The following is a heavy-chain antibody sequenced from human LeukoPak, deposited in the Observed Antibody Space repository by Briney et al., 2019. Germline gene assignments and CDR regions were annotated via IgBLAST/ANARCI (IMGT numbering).Heavy chain of an antibody. V-gene: IGHV1-18*01. CDR3: TREDRIAAAGTGYYFDY. CDR1: GYTFTSYG. D-gene: IGHD6-13*01. Sequence: ASVKVSCKASGYTFTSYGISWVRQAPGQGLEWMGWISAYNGNTNYAQKLQGRVTMTRDTSTSTVYMELSSLTSEDTAVYYCTREDRIAAAGTGYYFDYWGQGTLVTVSS. J-gene: IGHJ4*02. CDR2: ISAYNGNT.